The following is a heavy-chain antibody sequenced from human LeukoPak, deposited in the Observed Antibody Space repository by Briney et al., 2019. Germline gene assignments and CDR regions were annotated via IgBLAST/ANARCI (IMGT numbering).Heavy chain of an antibody. CDR3: ARDTRGNSSSWFLGGERNWFDP. D-gene: IGHD6-13*01. J-gene: IGHJ5*02. CDR2: IYTSGST. Sequence: SETLSLTCTVSGGSISSYYWSWIRQPAGKGLEWIGRIYTSGSTNYNPSLKSRVTISVDTSKNQFSLKLSSVTAADTAVYYCARDTRGNSSSWFLGGERNWFDPWGQGTLVTVSS. CDR1: GGSISSYY. V-gene: IGHV4-4*07.